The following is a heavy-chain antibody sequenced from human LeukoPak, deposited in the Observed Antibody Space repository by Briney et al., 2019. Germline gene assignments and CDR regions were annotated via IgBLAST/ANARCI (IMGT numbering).Heavy chain of an antibody. CDR3: ASQVGYGSGTYYNKLFDY. V-gene: IGHV4-39*01. J-gene: IGHJ4*02. Sequence: SQTLSLSCTVSGASISIICYYCGWIREPPGNGLEWFCRIYYSGTTYYNPSLKSRVTISLDTSQNQFSLRLTSVTAADTAVYYCASQVGYGSGTYYNKLFDYWGQGTLLTVSS. CDR1: GASISIICYY. D-gene: IGHD3-10*01. CDR2: IYYSGTT.